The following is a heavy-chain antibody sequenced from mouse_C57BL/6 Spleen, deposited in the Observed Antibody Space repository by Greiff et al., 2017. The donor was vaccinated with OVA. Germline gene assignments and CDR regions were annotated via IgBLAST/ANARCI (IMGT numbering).Heavy chain of an antibody. CDR1: GFNIKNTY. CDR2: IDPANGNT. D-gene: IGHD1-1*01. Sequence: EVKLLESVAELVRPGASVKLSCTASGFNIKNTYMHWVKQRPEQGLEWIGRIDPANGNTKYAPKFQGKATITADTSSNTAYLQLSSLTSEDTAIYYCARSEELLRGNFDVWGTGTTVTVSS. V-gene: IGHV14-3*01. J-gene: IGHJ1*03. CDR3: ARSEELLRGNFDV.